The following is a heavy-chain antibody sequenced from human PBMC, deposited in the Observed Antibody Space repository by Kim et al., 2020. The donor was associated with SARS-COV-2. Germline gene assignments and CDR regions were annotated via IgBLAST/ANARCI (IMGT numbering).Heavy chain of an antibody. CDR2: INPSGDST. D-gene: IGHD3-22*01. V-gene: IGHV1-46*01. Sequence: ASVKVSCKASGYTFTSYYMHWVRQAPGQGLEWMGIINPSGDSTSYAQKFQGRVTMTRDTSTSTVYMELSSLRSEDTAVYYCARDRKGQIGWNYYYYYMDVWGKGTTVTVSS. J-gene: IGHJ6*03. CDR3: ARDRKGQIGWNYYYYYMDV. CDR1: GYTFTSYY.